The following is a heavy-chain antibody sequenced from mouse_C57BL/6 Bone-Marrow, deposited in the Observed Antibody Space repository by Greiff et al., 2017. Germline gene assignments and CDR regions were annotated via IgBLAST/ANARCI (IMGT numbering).Heavy chain of an antibody. J-gene: IGHJ1*03. D-gene: IGHD1-1*01. V-gene: IGHV5-17*01. Sequence: EVKVVESGGGLVKPGGSLKLSCAASGFTFSDYGMHWVRQAPEKGLEWVAYISSGSSTIYYADTVKGRFTISSDNAKNTLFLQMTSLRSEDPAMYYCARHYYGSSYWYFDVWGTGTTVTVSS. CDR3: ARHYYGSSYWYFDV. CDR2: ISSGSSTI. CDR1: GFTFSDYG.